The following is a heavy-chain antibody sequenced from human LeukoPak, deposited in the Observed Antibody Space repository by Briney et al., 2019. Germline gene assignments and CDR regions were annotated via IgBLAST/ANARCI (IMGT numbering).Heavy chain of an antibody. CDR3: ARRDYYGSGSYPYYYHNYMDV. D-gene: IGHD3-10*01. V-gene: IGHV1-8*02. J-gene: IGHJ6*03. Sequence: ASVRVSCKASGYTFTDYLINRVRQAPGQGLEWMGWMNPNSGNTGYAQKFQGRVTMTRNTSISTAYMELSSLRSEDTAVYYCARRDYYGSGSYPYYYHNYMDVWGKGTTLTISS. CDR1: GYTFTDYL. CDR2: MNPNSGNT.